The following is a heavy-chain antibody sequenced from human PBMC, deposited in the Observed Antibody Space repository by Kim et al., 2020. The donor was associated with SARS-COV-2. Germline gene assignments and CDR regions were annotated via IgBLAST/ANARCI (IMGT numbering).Heavy chain of an antibody. Sequence: GGSLRLSCAASGFTFSSYEMNWVRQAPGKGLEWVSYISSSGSTIYYADSVKGRFTISRDNAKNSLYLQMNSLRAEDTAVYYCARFKGPDYYILTGYYMGVHTQNDFPHSYGIDVWGQGTAVTLSS. CDR3: ARFKGPDYYILTGYYMGVHTQNDFPHSYGIDV. D-gene: IGHD3-9*01. J-gene: IGHJ6*01. CDR2: ISSSGSTI. CDR1: GFTFSSYE. V-gene: IGHV3-48*03.